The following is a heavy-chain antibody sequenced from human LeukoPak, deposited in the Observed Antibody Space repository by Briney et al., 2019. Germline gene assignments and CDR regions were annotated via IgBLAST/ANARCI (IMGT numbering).Heavy chain of an antibody. CDR1: GGTISSYY. J-gene: IGHJ6*03. CDR3: ARGNHDYDFWSGYYPETYYYYMDV. Sequence: SETLSLTCTVSGGTISSYYWSWIRQPPGKGLEWIGYIYNSGSTNYNPSLKSRVTISVDTSNNQFSLKLSSVTAADTAVYYCARGNHDYDFWSGYYPETYYYYMDVWGKGTTVTVSS. V-gene: IGHV4-59*01. CDR2: IYNSGST. D-gene: IGHD3-3*01.